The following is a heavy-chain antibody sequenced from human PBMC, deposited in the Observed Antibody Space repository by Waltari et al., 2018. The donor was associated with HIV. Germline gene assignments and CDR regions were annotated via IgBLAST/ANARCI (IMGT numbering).Heavy chain of an antibody. CDR1: GGTFSSYA. CDR3: AAGCTNGVCRMDY. CDR2: LIPILGIA. D-gene: IGHD2-8*01. Sequence: QVQLVQSGAEVKKPGSSVKVSCKASGGTFSSYAISWVRQAPGQGLEGMGRLIPILGIATYAQKFQGRVTITADKSTSTAYMGLSSLRSEDTAVYYCAAGCTNGVCRMDYWGQGTLVTVSS. J-gene: IGHJ4*02. V-gene: IGHV1-69*04.